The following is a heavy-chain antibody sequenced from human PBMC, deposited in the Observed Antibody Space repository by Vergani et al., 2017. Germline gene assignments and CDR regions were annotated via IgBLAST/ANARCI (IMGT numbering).Heavy chain of an antibody. D-gene: IGHD3-10*01. CDR1: GGPFKNSA. CDR3: ARGTSVGSGSYYLQADTSYYYYGMDV. CDR2: IITFFGTT. J-gene: IGHJ6*02. Sequence: QVQLVQSGAEVKKPGSSVKVSCKASGGPFKNSAFSWVRQVPGQGLEWMGRIITFFGTTDYAQKFQGRFTIIADEFTKTVDMQLSNLRSEDTAVYYCARGTSVGSGSYYLQADTSYYYYGMDVWGQGTTVTVSS. V-gene: IGHV1-69*13.